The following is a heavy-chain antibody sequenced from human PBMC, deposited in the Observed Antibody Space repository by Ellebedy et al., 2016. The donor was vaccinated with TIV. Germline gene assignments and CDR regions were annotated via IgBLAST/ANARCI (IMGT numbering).Heavy chain of an antibody. Sequence: AASVKVSCKASGGTFSSYGISWVRQAPGQGLEWMGRIIPILGIPNYAQKFQGRVTMTEDTSTDTAYMELSSLRSEDTAVYYCATDLRYCTNGVCFKRFDAFDVWGQGTMVTVSS. D-gene: IGHD2-8*01. CDR3: ATDLRYCTNGVCFKRFDAFDV. CDR2: IIPILGIP. V-gene: IGHV1-69*04. J-gene: IGHJ3*01. CDR1: GGTFSSYG.